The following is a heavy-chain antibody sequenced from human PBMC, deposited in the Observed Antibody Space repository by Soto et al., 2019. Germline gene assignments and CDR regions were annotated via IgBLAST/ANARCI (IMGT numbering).Heavy chain of an antibody. D-gene: IGHD1-20*01. CDR1: GYSFTTYW. J-gene: IGHJ4*02. CDR3: ARCISSLDNGHFYT. Sequence: PGESLRISCKGSGYSFTTYWIGWVRQMPGKGLEWMGIIYPGDSDTRYSPSFQAQVTISADKSISTAYLQWSSLKASDTAMYYCARCISSLDNGHFYTRGQRTLVTVSS. V-gene: IGHV5-51*01. CDR2: IYPGDSDT.